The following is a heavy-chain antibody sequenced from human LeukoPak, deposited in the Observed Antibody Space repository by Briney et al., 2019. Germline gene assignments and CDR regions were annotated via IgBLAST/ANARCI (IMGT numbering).Heavy chain of an antibody. CDR2: IYTSGNT. CDR1: GGSISSGSYY. J-gene: IGHJ4*02. Sequence: SETLSLTCTVSGGSISSGSYYWSWIRQPAGKGLEWIGRIYTSGNTNYNPSLKSRVTISVDTSKNQFSLKLSSVTAADTAVYYCAREGGAMGKPRGYFDYWGQGTLVTVSS. V-gene: IGHV4-61*02. D-gene: IGHD3-16*01. CDR3: AREGGAMGKPRGYFDY.